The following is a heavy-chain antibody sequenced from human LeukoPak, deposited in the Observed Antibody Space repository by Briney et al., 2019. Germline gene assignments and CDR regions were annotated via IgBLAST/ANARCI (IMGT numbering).Heavy chain of an antibody. CDR1: GFPFNVQT. V-gene: IGHV3-7*01. Sequence: GGSLRLSCAASGFPFNVQTMSWVRQAPGKGLDWVASMRQDGSEIYYVDSVKGRFTISRDDPKNSLYLQMNSLRAEDTAVYYCARGGATRGRFENWGQGTLVTVSS. CDR2: MRQDGSEI. CDR3: ARGGATRGRFEN. J-gene: IGHJ4*02. D-gene: IGHD1-26*01.